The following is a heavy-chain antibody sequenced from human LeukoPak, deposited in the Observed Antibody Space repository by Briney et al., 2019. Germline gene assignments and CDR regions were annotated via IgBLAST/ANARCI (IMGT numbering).Heavy chain of an antibody. CDR1: GFTFNSYA. D-gene: IGHD6-13*01. CDR2: ISGSGGST. V-gene: IGHV3-23*01. CDR3: AKVGIAGDYFDY. J-gene: IGHJ4*02. Sequence: GGSLRLSCAASGFTFNSYAMSWVRQAPGKGLEWVSAISGSGGSTYYADSVKGRFTISRDNSKNTLYLQMNSLRAEDTAVYYCAKVGIAGDYFDYWGQGTLVTVSS.